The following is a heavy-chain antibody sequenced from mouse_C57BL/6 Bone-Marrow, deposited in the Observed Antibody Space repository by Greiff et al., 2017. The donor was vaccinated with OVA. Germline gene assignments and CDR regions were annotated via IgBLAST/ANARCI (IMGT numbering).Heavy chain of an antibody. V-gene: IGHV1-47*01. CDR1: GYTFTTYP. Sequence: VQGVESGAELVKPGASVKMSCKASGYTFTTYPIEWMKQNHGKSLEWIGNFHPYNDDTKYNEKFKGKATLTVEKSSSTVYLELSRLTSDDSAVYYCAREGDSSGSWFAYWGQGTLVTVSA. CDR3: AREGDSSGSWFAY. D-gene: IGHD3-2*02. J-gene: IGHJ3*01. CDR2: FHPYNDDT.